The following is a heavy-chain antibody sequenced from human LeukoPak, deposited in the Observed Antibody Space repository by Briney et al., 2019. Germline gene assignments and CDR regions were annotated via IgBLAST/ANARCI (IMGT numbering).Heavy chain of an antibody. D-gene: IGHD1-26*01. CDR2: ISGSGGGT. V-gene: IGHV3-23*01. J-gene: IGHJ6*02. CDR3: AKDPHIMGILDYYYGMDV. CDR1: GFTFSSYA. Sequence: PGGSLRLSCAASGFTFSSYAMSWVRQAPGKGLEWVSAISGSGGGTYYADSVKGRFTISRDNSKNTLYLQMNSLRAEDTAVYYCAKDPHIMGILDYYYGMDVWGQGTTVTVSS.